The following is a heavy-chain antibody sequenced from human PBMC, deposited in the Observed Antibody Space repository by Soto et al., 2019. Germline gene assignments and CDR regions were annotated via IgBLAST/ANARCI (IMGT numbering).Heavy chain of an antibody. CDR2: ISGSGGST. D-gene: IGHD2-8*02. V-gene: IGHV3-23*01. Sequence: EVQLLESGGGLVQPGGSLRLSCAASGFKFSTYAMNWVRQAPGKGLEWVSVISGSGGSTYYADTVKGRFTISRDDSRNTLYLQMNTLRAEDTAVYYCAKDLGMWGMDGVSDIWGQGTMVTVSS. CDR3: AKDLGMWGMDGVSDI. J-gene: IGHJ3*02. CDR1: GFKFSTYA.